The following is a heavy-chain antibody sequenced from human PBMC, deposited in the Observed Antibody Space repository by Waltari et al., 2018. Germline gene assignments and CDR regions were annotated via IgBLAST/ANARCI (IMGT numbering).Heavy chain of an antibody. Sequence: QVQLQQWGAGLLKPSETLSPTCAVYGGSLRGYYGRWSRQPPGKGLEWIGEINHSGSTNYNPSLKSRVTISVDTSKNQFSLKLSSVTAADTAVYYCARGPRIAARRGYFQHWGQGTLVTVSS. CDR2: INHSGST. J-gene: IGHJ1*01. V-gene: IGHV4-34*01. D-gene: IGHD6-6*01. CDR3: ARGPRIAARRGYFQH. CDR1: GGSLRGYY.